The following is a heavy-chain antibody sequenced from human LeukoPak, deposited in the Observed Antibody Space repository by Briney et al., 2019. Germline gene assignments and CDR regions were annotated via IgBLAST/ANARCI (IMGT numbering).Heavy chain of an antibody. D-gene: IGHD6-13*01. CDR3: ARSPNSAAALYWYFDL. J-gene: IGHJ2*01. CDR1: GFTVSSNY. V-gene: IGHV3-66*01. Sequence: GGSLRLSCAASGFTVSSNYMSWVRQAPGKGLEWVSVIYSGGSTYYADSVKGRFTISRDNSKNTLYLQMNSLRAEDTAVYYCARSPNSAAALYWYFDLWGRGTLVTVSS. CDR2: IYSGGST.